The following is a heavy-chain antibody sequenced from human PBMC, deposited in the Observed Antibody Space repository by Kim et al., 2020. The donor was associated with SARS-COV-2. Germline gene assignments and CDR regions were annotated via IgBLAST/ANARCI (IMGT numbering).Heavy chain of an antibody. J-gene: IGHJ4*02. CDR3: AREFARYYYGSRDQGSFDY. CDR2: ISSSSYI. D-gene: IGHD3-10*01. V-gene: IGHV3-21*01. Sequence: GGSLRLSCAASGFTFSSYSMNWVRQAPGKGLEWVSSISSSSYIYYADSVKGRFTISRDNAKNSLYLQMNSLRAEDTAVYYCAREFARYYYGSRDQGSFDYWGQGTLVTVSS. CDR1: GFTFSSYS.